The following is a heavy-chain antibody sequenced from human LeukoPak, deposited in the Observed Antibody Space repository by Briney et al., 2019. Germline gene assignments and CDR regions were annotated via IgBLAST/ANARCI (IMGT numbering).Heavy chain of an antibody. J-gene: IGHJ4*02. CDR2: INHSGST. CDR3: ARGDYYDSRGYYGLLDY. V-gene: IGHV4-34*01. CDR1: GGSFSGYY. D-gene: IGHD3-22*01. Sequence: SETLSLTCAVYGGSFSGYYWSWIRQPPGKGLEWIGEINHSGSTNYNPSLKSRVTISVDTSKNQFSLKLSSVTAADTAVYYCARGDYYDSRGYYGLLDYWGQGTLVTVSS.